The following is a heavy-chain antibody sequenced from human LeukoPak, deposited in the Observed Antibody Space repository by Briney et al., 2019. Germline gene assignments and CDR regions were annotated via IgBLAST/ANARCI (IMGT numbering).Heavy chain of an antibody. CDR2: INPIFGTT. J-gene: IGHJ3*02. CDR3: ARGSGNYYVDI. D-gene: IGHD1-26*01. V-gene: IGHV1-69*06. Sequence: SVKVSRKAPGGTFNVYAISWVRQAPGQGLEWMGRINPIFGTTNYAQKFQGRVTITAEKFTSTAYMELSSLRSEDTAVYYCARGSGNYYVDIWGQGTMVTVSS. CDR1: GGTFNVYA.